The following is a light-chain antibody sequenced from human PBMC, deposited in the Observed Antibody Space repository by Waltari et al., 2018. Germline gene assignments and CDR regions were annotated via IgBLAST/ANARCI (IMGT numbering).Light chain of an antibody. CDR1: QSVNGD. V-gene: IGKV3-15*01. CDR2: DAS. J-gene: IGKJ4*01. CDR3: QQYNNWPPT. Sequence: EVVLTQSPATLSVSPGERATLSCRASQSVNGDLAWYQQRPGQAPRLLIHDASTRATGIPVRFSGSVSGTEFTLTISSLQSEDSAIYCCQQYNNWPPTFGGGTKVEIK.